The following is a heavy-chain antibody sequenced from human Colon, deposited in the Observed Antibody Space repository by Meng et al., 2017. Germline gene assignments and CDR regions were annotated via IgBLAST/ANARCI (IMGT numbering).Heavy chain of an antibody. D-gene: IGHD3-22*01. Sequence: QGQLHESGPGLVKPSAPLSLTSAGSGCSISRSDWWSWVRQPPGKELEWIGETSHSGSTNYSPSLKSRVTISLDKSKNQLSLKLNSVTAADTAVYYCASSDYYRSDYWGQGTLVTVSS. CDR1: GCSISRSDW. J-gene: IGHJ4*02. V-gene: IGHV4-4*02. CDR3: ASSDYYRSDY. CDR2: TSHSGST.